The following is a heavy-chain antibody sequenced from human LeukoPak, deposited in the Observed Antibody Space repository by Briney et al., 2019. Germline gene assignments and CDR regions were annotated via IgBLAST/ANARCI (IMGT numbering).Heavy chain of an antibody. J-gene: IGHJ4*02. CDR2: ISNSGDTI. CDR3: ARDQGDGYNKYFFDY. Sequence: PGGSLTLSCVASGFTLSSYKMNWVRQAPGKGLEWVSHISNSGDTIYYADSVKGRFTISRDNGKKSLYLQMNSLTAEDTAVYYCARDQGDGYNKYFFDYWGQGTLVTVSS. D-gene: IGHD5-24*01. CDR1: GFTLSSYK. V-gene: IGHV3-48*03.